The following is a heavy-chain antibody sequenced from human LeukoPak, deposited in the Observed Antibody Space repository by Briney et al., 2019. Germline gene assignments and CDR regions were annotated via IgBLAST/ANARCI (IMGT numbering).Heavy chain of an antibody. D-gene: IGHD6-19*01. CDR1: GVTICTNN. CDR3: ARQQGGWLNY. V-gene: IGHV3-66*04. J-gene: IGHJ4*02. CDR2: IYSGGSS. Sequence: GGSLRLSCAASGVTICTNNMSWFRQAPGKGLEWVSVIYSGGSSYYADSVKGRFIISIDNSTNTLYLQMNSLRAEDTALYYCARQQGGWLNYWGQGTLVTVSS.